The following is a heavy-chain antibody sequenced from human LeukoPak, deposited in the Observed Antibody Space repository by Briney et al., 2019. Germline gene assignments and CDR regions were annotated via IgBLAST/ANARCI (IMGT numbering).Heavy chain of an antibody. CDR3: ARDLAPIHYDFWSGYYRHAFDI. CDR1: GFTVSSNY. D-gene: IGHD3-3*01. CDR2: IYSGGST. V-gene: IGHV3-66*02. Sequence: GGSLRLSCAASGFTVSSNYMSWVRQAPGKGLEWVSGIYSGGSTYYADSVKGRFTISRDNSKNTLYLQMNSLRAEDTAVYYCARDLAPIHYDFWSGYYRHAFDIWGQGTMVTVSS. J-gene: IGHJ3*02.